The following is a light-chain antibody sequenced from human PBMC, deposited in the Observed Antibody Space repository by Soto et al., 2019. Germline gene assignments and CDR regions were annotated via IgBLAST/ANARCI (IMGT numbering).Light chain of an antibody. CDR3: SSYTSSSTYVV. Sequence: QSVLTQPASGSGSPGQSITISCTGTSSDVGGYNYVSWYQQHTGKAPKLMIYEVSNRPSGVSNRFSGSKSGNTASLTISGLQAEDEADYYCSSYTSSSTYVVFGGGTKVTVL. CDR2: EVS. CDR1: SSDVGGYNY. V-gene: IGLV2-14*01. J-gene: IGLJ2*01.